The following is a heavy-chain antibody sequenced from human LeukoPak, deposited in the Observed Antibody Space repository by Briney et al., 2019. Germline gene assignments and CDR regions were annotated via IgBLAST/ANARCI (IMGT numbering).Heavy chain of an antibody. CDR2: IDPSDSYT. CDR1: GYSFTSHW. J-gene: IGHJ3*02. Sequence: GESLKISCTGSGYSFTSHWISWVRQMPGKGLEWMGRIDPSDSYTNYSTSFQGHVTISADKSSSTAYLQWSSLRASDTAMYYCARLGDYGDYDAFDIWGQGTMVTVSS. V-gene: IGHV5-10-1*01. D-gene: IGHD4-17*01. CDR3: ARLGDYGDYDAFDI.